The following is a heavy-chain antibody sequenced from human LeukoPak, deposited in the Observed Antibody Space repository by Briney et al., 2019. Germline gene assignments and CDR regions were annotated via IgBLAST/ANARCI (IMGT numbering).Heavy chain of an antibody. CDR2: IYSSGST. Sequence: SETLSLTCTVSGGSVSSYYWSWIRQPAGKGLEWIGHIYSSGSTNCNPSLKSRVTMSVDTSKNQVSLKLSSVTAADTAVYYCARGSGPYYSYYMDVWGKGTTATVSS. CDR1: GGSVSSYY. V-gene: IGHV4-4*07. CDR3: ARGSGPYYSYYMDV. D-gene: IGHD2-15*01. J-gene: IGHJ6*03.